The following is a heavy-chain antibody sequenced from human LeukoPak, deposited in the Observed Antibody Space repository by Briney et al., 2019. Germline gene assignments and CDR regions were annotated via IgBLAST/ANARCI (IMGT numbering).Heavy chain of an antibody. J-gene: IGHJ4*02. D-gene: IGHD6-19*01. Sequence: SETLSLTCTVSGGSISSSYWSWIRQPPGKGLEWIGYIYYSRSTNYNPSFKSRVAISVDTSKNQFSLKLSSVTAADTAVYYCATWGIAVAGTFDYWGQGTLVTVST. CDR1: GGSISSSY. V-gene: IGHV4-59*08. CDR2: IYYSRST. CDR3: ATWGIAVAGTFDY.